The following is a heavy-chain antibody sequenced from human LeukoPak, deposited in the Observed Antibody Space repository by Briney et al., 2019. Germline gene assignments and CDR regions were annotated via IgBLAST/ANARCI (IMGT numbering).Heavy chain of an antibody. Sequence: GASVKVSCKASGYIFSTYGISWVRQAPGQGLEWMGCISGYNGNTNYAQKLQGRVTMTTDTSTSTAYMELRSLRSDDTAVYYCARRRSEEFDFDCWGQGTLVTVS. CDR3: ARRRSEEFDFDC. CDR1: GYIFSTYG. V-gene: IGHV1-18*01. J-gene: IGHJ4*02. CDR2: ISGYNGNT. D-gene: IGHD6-19*01.